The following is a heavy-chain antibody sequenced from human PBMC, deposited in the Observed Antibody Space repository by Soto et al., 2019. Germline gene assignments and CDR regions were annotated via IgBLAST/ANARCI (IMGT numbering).Heavy chain of an antibody. CDR2: IYYSGST. J-gene: IGHJ6*02. CDR3: ARATSGSSYYYGMDV. D-gene: IGHD1-26*01. V-gene: IGHV4-31*03. Sequence: QVQLQESGPGLVKPSQTLSLTCTVSGGSISSGGYYWSWIRQHPGKGLEWIGYIYYSGSTYYNPSLKSRVTISVDTYKNQFSLKLCSVTAADTAVYYCARATSGSSYYYGMDVWGQGTTVTVSS. CDR1: GGSISSGGYY.